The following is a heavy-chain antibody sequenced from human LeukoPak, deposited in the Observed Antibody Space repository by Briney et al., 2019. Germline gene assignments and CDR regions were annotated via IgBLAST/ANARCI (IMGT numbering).Heavy chain of an antibody. Sequence: PGGSLRLSCAAAGFTFSSYSMNWVRQAPGKGLEWVSSISSSSSYINYADSVKGRFTISRDNARNSLYLQMNSLRAEDTAVYYCARDEYYDILTGYYRGYYYGMDVWGQGTTVTVSS. CDR3: ARDEYYDILTGYYRGYYYGMDV. V-gene: IGHV3-21*01. J-gene: IGHJ6*02. D-gene: IGHD3-9*01. CDR2: ISSSSSYI. CDR1: GFTFSSYS.